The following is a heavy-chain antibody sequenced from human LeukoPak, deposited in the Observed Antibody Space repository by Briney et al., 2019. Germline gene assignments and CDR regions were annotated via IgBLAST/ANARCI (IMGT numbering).Heavy chain of an antibody. Sequence: GASVKVSCKASGYTSTSYDINWVRQATGQGLEWMGWMNPNSGNTGYAQKLQGRVTMTRNTSISTAYMELSSLRSEDTAVYYCARVGGLWFGELLDWGQGTLVTVSS. CDR3: ARVGGLWFGELLD. J-gene: IGHJ4*02. CDR2: MNPNSGNT. CDR1: GYTSTSYD. V-gene: IGHV1-8*01. D-gene: IGHD3-10*01.